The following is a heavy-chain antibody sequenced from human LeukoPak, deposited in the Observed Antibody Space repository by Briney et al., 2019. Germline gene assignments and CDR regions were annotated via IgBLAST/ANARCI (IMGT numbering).Heavy chain of an antibody. J-gene: IGHJ3*02. Sequence: SETLSLTCTVSGGSISSYYWSWIRQPPGKGLEWIGYIYYSGSTNYNPSLKSRVTISVDTSKNQFSLKLSSVTAADTAVYHCARDPTAGANDAFDIWGQGTMVTVSS. D-gene: IGHD6-13*01. V-gene: IGHV4-59*01. CDR3: ARDPTAGANDAFDI. CDR2: IYYSGST. CDR1: GGSISSYY.